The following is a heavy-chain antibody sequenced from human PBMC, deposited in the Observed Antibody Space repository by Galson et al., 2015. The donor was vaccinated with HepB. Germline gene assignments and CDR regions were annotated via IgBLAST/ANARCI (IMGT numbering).Heavy chain of an antibody. Sequence: SLRLSCAASGFTFSGSAMHWVRQASGKGLEWVGRIRSKANSYATAYAASVKGRFTISRDDSKNTAYLQMNSLKTEDTAVYYCTRHAGRDGYNYRYYYYYYGMDVWGQGTTVTVSS. CDR1: GFTFSGSA. V-gene: IGHV3-73*01. J-gene: IGHJ6*02. CDR2: IRSKANSYAT. CDR3: TRHAGRDGYNYRYYYYYYGMDV. D-gene: IGHD5-24*01.